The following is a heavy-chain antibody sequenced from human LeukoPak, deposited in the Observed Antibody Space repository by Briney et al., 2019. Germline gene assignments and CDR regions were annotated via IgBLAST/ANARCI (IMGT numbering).Heavy chain of an antibody. CDR2: INPNSGGT. J-gene: IGHJ4*02. Sequence: GASVKVSCTASGYTFTGYYMHWLRQAPGQGREWMGWINPNSGGTNYAQKFQGRVTMTRDTANSTAYMELSRLRSDDTAVYYCTRRAPTSYGHYLDSWGQGTLVTVSS. D-gene: IGHD3-10*01. CDR3: TRRAPTSYGHYLDS. CDR1: GYTFTGYY. V-gene: IGHV1-2*02.